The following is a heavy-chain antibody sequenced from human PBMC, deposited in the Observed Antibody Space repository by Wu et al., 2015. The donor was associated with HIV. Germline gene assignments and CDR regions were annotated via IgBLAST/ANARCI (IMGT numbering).Heavy chain of an antibody. CDR1: GYSISSGYY. J-gene: IGHJ6*02. CDR3: ATYPMVRGPNYGMDV. D-gene: IGHD3-10*01. V-gene: IGHV4-38-2*01. CDR2: IYHSGST. Sequence: QVQLQESGPGLVEPSETLSLTCAVSGYSISSGYYWGWIRQPPGKGLEWIGSIYHSGSTYYNPSLKSRVTISVDTSKNQFSLKLSSVTAADTAVYYCATYPMVRGPNYGMDVWAKGPRSPSP.